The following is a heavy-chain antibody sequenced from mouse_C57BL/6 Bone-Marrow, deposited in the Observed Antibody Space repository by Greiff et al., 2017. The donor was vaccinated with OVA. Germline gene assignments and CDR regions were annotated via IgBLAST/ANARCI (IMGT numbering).Heavy chain of an antibody. CDR3: ARLDYDYVLYWYFDV. J-gene: IGHJ1*03. D-gene: IGHD2-4*01. CDR2: IDTSDSAT. Sequence: QVQLQQPGAELVMPGASVQLSCKASGYTFTRYWMHWVKPRHGQSLEWIGEIDTSDSATNYNQTFTGKFTLTVEKSSSTAYMQLSSLTSEDSAVYYCARLDYDYVLYWYFDVWGTGTTVTVSS. CDR1: GYTFTRYW. V-gene: IGHV1-69*01.